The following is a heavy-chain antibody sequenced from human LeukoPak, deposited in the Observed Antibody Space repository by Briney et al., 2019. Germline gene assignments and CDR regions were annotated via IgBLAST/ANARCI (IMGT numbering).Heavy chain of an antibody. CDR1: GFTFSDHY. D-gene: IGHD6-19*01. V-gene: IGHV3-72*01. Sequence: GGSLRLSCAASGFTFSDHYMDWVRQAPGKGLEWVGRTRNKANSYTTEYAASVKGRFTISRDDSKNSLYLQMNSLKTEDTAVYYCARENGWYYFDYWGQGTLVTVSS. CDR2: TRNKANSYTT. CDR3: ARENGWYYFDY. J-gene: IGHJ4*02.